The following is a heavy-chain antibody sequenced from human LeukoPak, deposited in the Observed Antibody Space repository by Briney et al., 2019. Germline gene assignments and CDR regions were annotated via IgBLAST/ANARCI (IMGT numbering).Heavy chain of an antibody. Sequence: ASVKVSCKASGYTFTGYYMHWVRQAPGQGLEWMGWINPNSGGTNYAQKFQGRVTMTTDTSTSTAYMELRSLRSDDTAVYYCARDRQTNWFDPWGQGTLVTVSS. CDR3: ARDRQTNWFDP. CDR2: INPNSGGT. V-gene: IGHV1-2*02. J-gene: IGHJ5*02. CDR1: GYTFTGYY.